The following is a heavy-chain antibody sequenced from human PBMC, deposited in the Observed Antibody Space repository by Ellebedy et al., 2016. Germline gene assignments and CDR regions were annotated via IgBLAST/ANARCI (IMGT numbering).Heavy chain of an antibody. CDR2: ISGSGGST. D-gene: IGHD3-16*01. V-gene: IGHV3-23*01. J-gene: IGHJ6*02. Sequence: GGSLRFSCAASGFTFSSYAMSWVRQAPGKGLEWVSAISGSGGSTYYADSVKGRFTISRDNSKNTLYLQMNSLRAEDTAVYYCAKAGLRVDYYGMDVWGQGTTVTVSS. CDR1: GFTFSSYA. CDR3: AKAGLRVDYYGMDV.